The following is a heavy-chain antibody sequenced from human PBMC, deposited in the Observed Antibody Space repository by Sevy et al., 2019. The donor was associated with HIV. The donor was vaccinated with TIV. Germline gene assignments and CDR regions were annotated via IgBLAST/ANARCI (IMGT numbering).Heavy chain of an antibody. CDR1: GLFFSAYW. CDR3: VKAIYKDDSA. Sequence: GESLKISCAAPGLFFSAYWMTWVRQVPGKGLEWVANLNEDGSQINYVHSVRGRFTISRDNTKNSLYLQINSLRVEDSATYYCVKAIYKDDSAWGQGTLVTVSS. CDR2: LNEDGSQI. V-gene: IGHV3-7*03. D-gene: IGHD1-1*01. J-gene: IGHJ4*02.